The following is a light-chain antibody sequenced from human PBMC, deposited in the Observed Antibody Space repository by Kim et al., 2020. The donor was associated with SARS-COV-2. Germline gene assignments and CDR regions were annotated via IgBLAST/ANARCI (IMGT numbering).Light chain of an antibody. CDR2: DAS. J-gene: IGKJ5*01. CDR1: QSISGW. V-gene: IGKV1-5*01. Sequence: IQLTQSPSTLSASVGDRVTITCRASQSISGWLAWLQQKPGTVPNLLIYDASTLKSGVPSRFSGSGSGTEFTLTITSLQPEDVGTYYCHQYDTNPLTFGQGTRLEIK. CDR3: HQYDTNPLT.